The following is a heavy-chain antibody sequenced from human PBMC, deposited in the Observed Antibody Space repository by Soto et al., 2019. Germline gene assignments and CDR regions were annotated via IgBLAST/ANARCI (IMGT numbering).Heavy chain of an antibody. Sequence: SETLSLTCTVSGGSVSSGSYYWSWIRQPPGKGLEWIGYIYYSGSTNYNPSLKSRVTISVDTSKNQFSLKLSSVTAADTAVYYCAREPGTDLFDYWGQGTLVTVSS. CDR3: AREPGTDLFDY. V-gene: IGHV4-61*01. J-gene: IGHJ4*02. D-gene: IGHD1-7*01. CDR1: GGSVSSGSYY. CDR2: IYYSGST.